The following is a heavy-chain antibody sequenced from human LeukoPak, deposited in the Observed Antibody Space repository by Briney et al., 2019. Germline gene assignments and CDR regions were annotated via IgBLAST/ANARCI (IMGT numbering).Heavy chain of an antibody. V-gene: IGHV4-59*01. CDR3: ARARLFSRYYFDY. CDR2: IYYSGST. D-gene: IGHD3-10*01. Sequence: SETLSLTCTVSGGSISSYYWSWIRQPPGKGLEWIGYIYYSGSTNYNPSLKSRVTISVDTSKNQFSLKLSSVTAADTAVYYCARARLFSRYYFDYWGQGTLVTVSS. CDR1: GGSISSYY. J-gene: IGHJ4*02.